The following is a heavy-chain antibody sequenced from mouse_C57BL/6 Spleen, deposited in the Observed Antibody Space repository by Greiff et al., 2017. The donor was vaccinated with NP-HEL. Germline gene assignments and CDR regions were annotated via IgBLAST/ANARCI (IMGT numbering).Heavy chain of an antibody. CDR1: GYTFTSYW. V-gene: IGHV1-50*01. CDR3: ARDGNTYAMDY. J-gene: IGHJ4*01. Sequence: QVQLQQPGAELVKPGASVKLSCKASGYTFTSYWMQWVKQRPGQGLEWIGEIDPSDSYTNYNQKFKGKATLTVDTSSSTAYMQLSSLTSEDSAVYYCARDGNTYAMDYWGQGTSVTVSS. D-gene: IGHD2-1*01. CDR2: IDPSDSYT.